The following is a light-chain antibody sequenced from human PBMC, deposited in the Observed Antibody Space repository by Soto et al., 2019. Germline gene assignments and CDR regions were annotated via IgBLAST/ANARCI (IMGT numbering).Light chain of an antibody. Sequence: QSALAQPPSASGSPGQSVTISCTGTSSDVGGYNFVSWYQQHPGKAPKLIIYEVTKRPSGVPDRFSGSKSVNTASLTVSGLQAEDEADYYCCSYAGNNKLVFESGTKLTV. CDR1: SSDVGGYNF. CDR3: CSYAGNNKLV. V-gene: IGLV2-8*01. CDR2: EVT. J-gene: IGLJ1*01.